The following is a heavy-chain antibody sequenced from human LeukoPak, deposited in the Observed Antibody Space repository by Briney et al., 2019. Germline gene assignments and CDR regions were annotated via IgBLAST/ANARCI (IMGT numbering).Heavy chain of an antibody. Sequence: ASLKASSKASGYTSTGYYMHWVRQAPGQGLKWRGWFNPNSGGTNYAQQFQGRVTMTRDTSISTAYMELSRLRSDDTAVYYCARAGCSTTSCYLNWFDPWGQGTLVTVSS. CDR3: ARAGCSTTSCYLNWFDP. CDR2: FNPNSGGT. D-gene: IGHD2-2*01. V-gene: IGHV1-2*02. CDR1: GYTSTGYY. J-gene: IGHJ5*02.